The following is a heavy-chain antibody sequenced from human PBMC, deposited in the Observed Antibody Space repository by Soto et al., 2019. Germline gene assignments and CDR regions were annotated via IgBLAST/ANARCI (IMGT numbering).Heavy chain of an antibody. D-gene: IGHD3-3*01. CDR2: INHSGST. Sequence: SETVSLTCAVYGGSFSGYYWSWIRQPPGKGLEWIGEINHSGSTNYNPSLKSRVTISVDTSKNQFSLKLSSVTAADTAVYYCARTSITIFGVVFDYWGQGTLVTVSS. CDR1: GGSFSGYY. J-gene: IGHJ4*02. V-gene: IGHV4-34*01. CDR3: ARTSITIFGVVFDY.